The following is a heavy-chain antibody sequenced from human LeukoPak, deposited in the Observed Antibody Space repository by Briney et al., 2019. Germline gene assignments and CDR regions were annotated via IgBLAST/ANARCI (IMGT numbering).Heavy chain of an antibody. V-gene: IGHV3-11*01. Sequence: GGSRRLSCAASGFTFSDYYMSWIRQAPGKGLEWVSYISFSGSNIYYADSVKGRFTISRDNAKNSLYLQMNSLRAEDTAVYYCARACRSYWCGGFDIWGQGTMVTVSS. CDR1: GFTFSDYY. D-gene: IGHD2-15*01. CDR2: ISFSGSNI. J-gene: IGHJ3*02. CDR3: ARACRSYWCGGFDI.